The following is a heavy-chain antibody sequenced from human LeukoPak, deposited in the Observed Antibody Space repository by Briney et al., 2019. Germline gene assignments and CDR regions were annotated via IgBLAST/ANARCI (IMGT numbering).Heavy chain of an antibody. J-gene: IGHJ4*02. CDR3: AAQVGATRY. CDR2: IYTSGST. Sequence: PSQTLSLTCTVSGGSIGSGSYYWSWIRQPAGKGLEWIGRIYTSGSTNYNPSLKSRVTISVDTSKNQFSLKLSSVTAADTAVYYCAAQVGATRYWGQGTLVTVSS. CDR1: GGSIGSGSYY. D-gene: IGHD1-26*01. V-gene: IGHV4-61*02.